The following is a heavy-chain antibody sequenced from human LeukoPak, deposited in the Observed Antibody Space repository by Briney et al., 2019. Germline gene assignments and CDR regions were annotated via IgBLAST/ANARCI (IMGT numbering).Heavy chain of an antibody. Sequence: GESLQISCKGSGYSFTSYWIGWVRPMPGKGLEWMGIIYPGDSDTRYSPSFQGQVTISADKSISTAYLQWSSLKASDTAMYYCARRVTAPYWYFDVWGRGTLVTVS. CDR1: GYSFTSYW. J-gene: IGHJ2*01. CDR2: IYPGDSDT. CDR3: ARRVTAPYWYFDV. V-gene: IGHV5-51*01. D-gene: IGHD2-21*02.